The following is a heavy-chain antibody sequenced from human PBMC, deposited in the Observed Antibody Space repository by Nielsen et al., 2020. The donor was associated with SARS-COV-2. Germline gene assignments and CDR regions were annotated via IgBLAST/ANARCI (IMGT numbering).Heavy chain of an antibody. Sequence: GESLKISCAASGFTFSSYSMNWVRQAPGKGLEWVSSISSSSSYIYYADSVKGRFTISRDNAKNSLYLQMNSLRAEDTAVYYCARDYYYDSSGYYQFDYWGQGTLATVSS. J-gene: IGHJ4*02. D-gene: IGHD3-22*01. CDR1: GFTFSSYS. V-gene: IGHV3-21*01. CDR2: ISSSSSYI. CDR3: ARDYYYDSSGYYQFDY.